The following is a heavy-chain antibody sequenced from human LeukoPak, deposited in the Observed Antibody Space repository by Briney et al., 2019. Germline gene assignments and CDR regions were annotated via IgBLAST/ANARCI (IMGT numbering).Heavy chain of an antibody. V-gene: IGHV3-7*01. CDR1: GFTFSSYW. CDR2: IKQDGSEK. CDR3: ARDFRVRGVIITPRSYFDY. D-gene: IGHD3-10*01. J-gene: IGHJ4*02. Sequence: GGSLRLSCAASGFTFSSYWMSWVRQAPGKGLEWVANIKQDGSEKYYVDSVKGRFTISRDNAKNSLYLQMNSLRAEDTAVYYCARDFRVRGVIITPRSYFDYWGQGTLVTVSS.